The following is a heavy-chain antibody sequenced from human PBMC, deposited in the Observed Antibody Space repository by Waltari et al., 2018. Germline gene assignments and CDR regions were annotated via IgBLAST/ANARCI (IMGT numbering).Heavy chain of an antibody. Sequence: VQLQESGPGLVKPSETLSLTCTVSGVSISSHYWSWIRQPPGKGLEWLGYIYYSGSTNDNTDIKSRVTISVDTSKNKFSLKVSAGTAEDTAVEYCARFSGRGAATTRYSGDYWGQGTLVTVSA. CDR1: GVSISSHY. CDR3: ARFSGRGAATTRYSGDY. CDR2: IYYSGST. V-gene: IGHV4-59*11. J-gene: IGHJ4*02. D-gene: IGHD6-13*01.